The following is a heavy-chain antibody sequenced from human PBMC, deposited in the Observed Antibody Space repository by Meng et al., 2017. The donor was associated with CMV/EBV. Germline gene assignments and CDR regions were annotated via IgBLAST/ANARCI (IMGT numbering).Heavy chain of an antibody. J-gene: IGHJ3*02. CDR2: ISSSSSYI. CDR3: ARVGRTSQTMIVVVPMGSGAFDI. D-gene: IGHD3-22*01. V-gene: IGHV3-21*01. Sequence: GESLKISCAASGFTFSSYSMNWVRQAPGKGLEWVSSISSSSSYIYYADSVKGRFTISRDNAKNSLYLQMNSLRAEDTAVYYCARVGRTSQTMIVVVPMGSGAFDIWGQGTMVTVSS. CDR1: GFTFSSYS.